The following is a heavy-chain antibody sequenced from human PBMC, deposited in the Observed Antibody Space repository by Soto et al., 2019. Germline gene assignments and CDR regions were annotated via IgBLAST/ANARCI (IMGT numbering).Heavy chain of an antibody. CDR3: ARTRLNYFDY. CDR1: GGSFSGYY. CDR2: INHSGST. D-gene: IGHD6-25*01. J-gene: IGHJ4*02. Sequence: SETLSLTCAVYGGSFSGYYWSWIRQPPGKGLEWIGEINHSGSTNYNPSLKSRVTISVDTSKNQFSLKLSSVTAADTAMYYCARTRLNYFDYWGQGTLVTVSS. V-gene: IGHV4-34*01.